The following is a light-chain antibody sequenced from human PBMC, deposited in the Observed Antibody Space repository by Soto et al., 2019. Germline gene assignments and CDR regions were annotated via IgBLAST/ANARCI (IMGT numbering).Light chain of an antibody. V-gene: IGLV1-51*01. CDR1: SSNIRDNY. Sequence: QSVLTQPPSVSAAPGQKVTISCSGSSSNIRDNYVSWYQQLPGTAPKLLIYDNNKRPSGIPDRFSGSKSGTSATLGITGLQTGDEADYYCGTWDSSLSAGVFGTGTKVTV. J-gene: IGLJ1*01. CDR2: DNN. CDR3: GTWDSSLSAGV.